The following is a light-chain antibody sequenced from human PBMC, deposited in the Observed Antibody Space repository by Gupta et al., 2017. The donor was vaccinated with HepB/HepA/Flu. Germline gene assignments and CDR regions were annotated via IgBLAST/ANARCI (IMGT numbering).Light chain of an antibody. CDR2: DAS. V-gene: IGKV1-33*01. J-gene: IGKJ2*01. CDR3: QQYDSFVPSS. CDR1: QDISNF. Sequence: DIQMTQSPSSLSVSVGDRVTISCQASQDISNFLNWYQVKPGKAPKLLIYDASNLETGVPSRFSGSGSGTDFTFTISSLQPEDIATYFCQQYDSFVPSSFGQGTKLEIK.